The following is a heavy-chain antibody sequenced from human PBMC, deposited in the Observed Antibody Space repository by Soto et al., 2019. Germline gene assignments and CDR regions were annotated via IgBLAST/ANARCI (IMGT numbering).Heavy chain of an antibody. CDR2: INSDGSST. J-gene: IGHJ3*02. D-gene: IGHD2-2*01. V-gene: IGHV3-74*01. CDR1: GFTFSSYW. Sequence: GGSLRLSCAASGFTFSSYWMHWVRQAPGKGLVWVSRINSDGSSTSYADSVKGRFTISRDNAKNTLYLQMNSLRAEDTAVYYCARVPIVVVPAAKSSDAFDIWGQGTMVTVSS. CDR3: ARVPIVVVPAAKSSDAFDI.